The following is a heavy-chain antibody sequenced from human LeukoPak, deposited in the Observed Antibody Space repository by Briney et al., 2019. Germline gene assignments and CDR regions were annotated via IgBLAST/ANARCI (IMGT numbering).Heavy chain of an antibody. CDR3: ARGDGYNHDY. D-gene: IGHD5-24*01. Sequence: SETLSLTCTVSGGSISSHYWSWIRQPPGKGLEWIGYIYYSGSTYYNPSLKSRVTISVDTSKNQFSLNLTSVTAADTAVYYCARGDGYNHDYWGQGTLVTVSS. J-gene: IGHJ4*02. CDR2: IYYSGST. CDR1: GGSISSHY. V-gene: IGHV4-59*11.